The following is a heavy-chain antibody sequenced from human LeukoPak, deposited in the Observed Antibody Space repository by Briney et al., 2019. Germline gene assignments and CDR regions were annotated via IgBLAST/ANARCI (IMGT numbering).Heavy chain of an antibody. J-gene: IGHJ3*02. CDR2: IYYSGST. Sequence: PSETLSLTCTVSGGSISSYYWSWIRQPPGKGLEWIGYIYYSGSTNYNPSLKSRVTISVDTSKNQFSLKLSSVTAADTAVYYCARLTGTGVLRYFDWTSHLNDAFDIWGQGTMVTVSS. D-gene: IGHD3-9*01. CDR1: GGSISSYY. CDR3: ARLTGTGVLRYFDWTSHLNDAFDI. V-gene: IGHV4-59*01.